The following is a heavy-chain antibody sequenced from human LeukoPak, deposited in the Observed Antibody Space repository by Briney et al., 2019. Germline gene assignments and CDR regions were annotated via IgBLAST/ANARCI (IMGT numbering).Heavy chain of an antibody. V-gene: IGHV3-23*01. J-gene: IGHJ4*02. CDR2: ISGSGDSA. CDR1: GFTFSTYA. D-gene: IGHD3-10*01. Sequence: PGGSLRLSCAASGFTFSTYAMSWVRQAPGKGLKWVSSISGSGDSAYYADSVKGRFTISRDNSKNTLFLQMNSLRAEDTAVYYCARKSLEGVVLTGTDYRGEGALVIVSS. CDR3: ARKSLEGVVLTGTDY.